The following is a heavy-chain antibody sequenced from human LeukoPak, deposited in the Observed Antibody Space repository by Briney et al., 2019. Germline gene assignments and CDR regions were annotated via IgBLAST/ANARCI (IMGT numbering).Heavy chain of an antibody. V-gene: IGHV3-53*01. Sequence: GGSLRLTCAASGFTVSSNYMSWVRQAPGKGLEWVSVIYSGGSTYYADSVKGRFTISRDNSKNTLYLQMNSLRAEDTAVYYCANQGKITMVRGVFDYWGQGTLVTVSS. CDR3: ANQGKITMVRGVFDY. CDR1: GFTVSSNY. D-gene: IGHD3-10*01. CDR2: IYSGGST. J-gene: IGHJ4*02.